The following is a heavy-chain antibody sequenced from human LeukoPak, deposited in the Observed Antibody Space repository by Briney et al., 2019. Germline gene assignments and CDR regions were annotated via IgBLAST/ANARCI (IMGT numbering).Heavy chain of an antibody. D-gene: IGHD3-3*01. CDR3: PRVRYYDFWSGYTYYFDY. V-gene: IGHV3-49*04. CDR1: GFTFGDYA. J-gene: IGHJ4*02. Sequence: PGRSLRLSCTASGFTFGDYAMSWVRQAPGKGLEWVGFIRSKAYGGTTEYAASVKGRFTISRDDSKSIAYLQMNGPKTEDTAVYYCPRVRYYDFWSGYTYYFDYWGQGTLVTVST. CDR2: IRSKAYGGTT.